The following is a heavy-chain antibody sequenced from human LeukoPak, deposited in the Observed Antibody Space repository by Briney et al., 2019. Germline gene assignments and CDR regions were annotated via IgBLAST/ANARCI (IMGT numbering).Heavy chain of an antibody. CDR1: GGSINGYY. V-gene: IGHV4-59*08. Sequence: SETLSLTCTVSGGSINGYYWSWIRQSPGKGLESLGYIYYTGSTNYNPSLKSRVTISVDTSKNQFSLKLSSVTAADTAVYYCGRSAGFVHFDHWGQGTLVTVTS. D-gene: IGHD3-16*01. CDR2: IYYTGST. CDR3: GRSAGFVHFDH. J-gene: IGHJ4*02.